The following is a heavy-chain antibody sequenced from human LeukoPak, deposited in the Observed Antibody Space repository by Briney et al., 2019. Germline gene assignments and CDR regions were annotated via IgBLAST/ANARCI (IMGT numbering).Heavy chain of an antibody. CDR1: GLIFNDAW. J-gene: IGHJ5*02. CDR3: TRRLAPIGRPNWFDP. D-gene: IGHD3-16*01. Sequence: PGGSLRLSCAASGLIFNDAWMNWVRQAPGKGLEWVGHITRKADGEATDYAAPVKGRFTISRDDSKNTLYLQMNRLKTEDTAVYYCTRRLAPIGRPNWFDPWGQGTLVTVSS. V-gene: IGHV3-15*01. CDR2: ITRKADGEAT.